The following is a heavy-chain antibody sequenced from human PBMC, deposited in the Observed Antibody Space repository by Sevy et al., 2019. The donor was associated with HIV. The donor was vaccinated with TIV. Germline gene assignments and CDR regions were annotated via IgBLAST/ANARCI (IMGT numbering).Heavy chain of an antibody. D-gene: IGHD3-10*01. Sequence: GGSLRLSCAASGFIFSNYGIHWVRQAPGKGLEWVAIIWYDGSNKYYADSVKGRFTISRDNSKNTVYLQMNSLRAEDTAVYYCAKGNGSGGDYNYYMDVWGKGTTVTVSS. CDR3: AKGNGSGGDYNYYMDV. CDR2: IWYDGSNK. CDR1: GFIFSNYG. J-gene: IGHJ6*03. V-gene: IGHV3-33*06.